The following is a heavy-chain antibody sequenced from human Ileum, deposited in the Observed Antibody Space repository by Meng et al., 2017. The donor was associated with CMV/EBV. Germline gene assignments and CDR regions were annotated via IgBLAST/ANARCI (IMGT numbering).Heavy chain of an antibody. Sequence: GGSLRLSCTASGFTFANYEMNWVRQAPGKGLEWIAYIYTSGSTVHYADSVKGRFTISRDDAKNSLYLQMNSLTDEDTALYYCAREEMNCGGDCYVYWGQGTLVTVSS. D-gene: IGHD2-21*01. CDR2: IYTSGSTV. J-gene: IGHJ4*02. V-gene: IGHV3-48*03. CDR1: GFTFANYE. CDR3: AREEMNCGGDCYVY.